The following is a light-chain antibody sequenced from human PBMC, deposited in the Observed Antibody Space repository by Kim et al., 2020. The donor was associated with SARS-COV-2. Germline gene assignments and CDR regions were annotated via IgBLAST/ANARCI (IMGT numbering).Light chain of an antibody. Sequence: QKVTISCSGSSSNIGNNSVSWYQQLPGTAPKLLIYDNNKRPSGIPDRFSGSKSGTSATLGITGLQTGDEADYYCGTWDSSLSAYYVFGTGTKVTVL. CDR1: SSNIGNNS. CDR3: GTWDSSLSAYYV. V-gene: IGLV1-51*01. J-gene: IGLJ1*01. CDR2: DNN.